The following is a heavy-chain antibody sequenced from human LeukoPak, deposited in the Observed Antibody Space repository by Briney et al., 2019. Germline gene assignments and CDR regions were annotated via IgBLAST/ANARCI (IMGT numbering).Heavy chain of an antibody. Sequence: GASVKVSCKASGGTFSSYAISWVRQAPGQGLEWMGWINPNSGGTNYARKFQGRVTMTRDTSISTAYMELSRLRSDDTAVYYCARDVEAACSSTSCYWFDPWGQGTLVTVSS. D-gene: IGHD2-2*01. CDR3: ARDVEAACSSTSCYWFDP. CDR2: INPNSGGT. CDR1: GGTFSSYA. J-gene: IGHJ5*02. V-gene: IGHV1-2*02.